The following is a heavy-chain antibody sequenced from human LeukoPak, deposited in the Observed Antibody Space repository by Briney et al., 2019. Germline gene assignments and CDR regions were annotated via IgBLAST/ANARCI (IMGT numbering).Heavy chain of an antibody. J-gene: IGHJ4*02. CDR2: IFSSGHDA. Sequence: GGSLRLSCAAAGFSFSSCSMAWVRQAPGKGLEWVSGIFSSGHDAFYADSVRSRFTMSRDNSKNMLYLHMNNLRAEDTAVYYCANEGASGMAAFFDNWGQGTLVTVSS. V-gene: IGHV3-23*01. D-gene: IGHD5-24*01. CDR1: GFSFSSCS. CDR3: ANEGASGMAAFFDN.